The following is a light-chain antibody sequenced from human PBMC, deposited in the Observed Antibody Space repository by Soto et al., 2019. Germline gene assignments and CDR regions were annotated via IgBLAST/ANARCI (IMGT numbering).Light chain of an antibody. CDR2: EVS. V-gene: IGLV2-14*01. CDR1: SSDVGAYNY. CDR3: SSYTTDITYV. J-gene: IGLJ1*01. Sequence: QSVLTQPASVSGSPGQSITISCTGTSSDVGAYNYVSWYQHHPGKAPKLMIYEVSNRPSGVSNRFSGSKSGNTASLTISGLQAEDEADYYCSSYTTDITYVFGTGTKLTVL.